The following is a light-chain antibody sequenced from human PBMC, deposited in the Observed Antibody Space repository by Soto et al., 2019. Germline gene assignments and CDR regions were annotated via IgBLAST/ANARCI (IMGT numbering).Light chain of an antibody. CDR2: GAS. J-gene: IGKJ1*01. CDR1: QSVTSSY. Sequence: ESVLTQSPGTLSLSAGERATLSCRASQSVTSSYLAWYQQKPGQAPRLLIYGASSRATGIPDRFSGSGSGTDFTLTISRLEPEDFAVYYCQQYGSSPRTFGQGTKVEIK. V-gene: IGKV3-20*01. CDR3: QQYGSSPRT.